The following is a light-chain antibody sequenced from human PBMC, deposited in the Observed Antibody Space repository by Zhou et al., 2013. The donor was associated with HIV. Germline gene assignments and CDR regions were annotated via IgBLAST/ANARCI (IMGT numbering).Light chain of an antibody. V-gene: IGKV3-20*01. CDR1: QSVSSTY. CDR2: GAS. CDR3: QQYGSSPPYT. Sequence: EIVLTQSPGTLSLSPGERATLSCRASQSVSSTYLAWYQQKPGQAPRLLISGASSRATGIPDRFSGSGSGPDYTLIISRLEPEDFAVYYCQQYGSSPPYTFGQGTKLEIK. J-gene: IGKJ2*01.